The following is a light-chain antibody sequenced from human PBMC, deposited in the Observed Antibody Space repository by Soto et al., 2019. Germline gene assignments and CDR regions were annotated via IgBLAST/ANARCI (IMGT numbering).Light chain of an antibody. Sequence: QSVLAQPRSVSGSPGQSVTISCTGGSSDVGGYNYVSWYQQHPAKAPKLMIYDVSKRPSGVPDRFSASRSGNTTSLTISGLQAEDEADYYCCSYAGSFYVFGTGTKV. CDR3: CSYAGSFYV. CDR2: DVS. CDR1: SSDVGGYNY. V-gene: IGLV2-11*01. J-gene: IGLJ1*01.